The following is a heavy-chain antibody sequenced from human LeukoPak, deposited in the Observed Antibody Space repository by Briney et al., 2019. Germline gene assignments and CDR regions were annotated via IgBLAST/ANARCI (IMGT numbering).Heavy chain of an antibody. CDR1: GYTFTSYD. CDR3: ARASISWYTGDRYYFDS. CDR2: MNPNSGNT. V-gene: IGHV1-8*01. D-gene: IGHD6-13*01. J-gene: IGHJ4*02. Sequence: ASVKVSCKASGYTFTSYDINWVRQATGQGLEWMGWMNPNSGNTGYAQKFQGRVTMTRNTSISTAYMELSRLRSEDTAVYYCARASISWYTGDRYYFDSWGQGTLVTVSS.